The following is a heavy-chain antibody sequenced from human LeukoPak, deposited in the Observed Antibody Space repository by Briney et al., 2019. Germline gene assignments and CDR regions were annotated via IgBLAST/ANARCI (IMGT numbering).Heavy chain of an antibody. CDR3: AKGNGDFSHFYNGMDV. D-gene: IGHD4-17*01. V-gene: IGHV3-43*02. J-gene: IGHJ6*02. CDR2: TSGDGVAT. Sequence: GGSLRLSCVSSGFTFDDVAMHWVRQAPGRGLECVSLTSGDGVATYYGASLKGRFTISRDNSKNSLYLQMNSLRVEDTALYYCAKGNGDFSHFYNGMDVWGRGTTVTVSS. CDR1: GFTFDDVA.